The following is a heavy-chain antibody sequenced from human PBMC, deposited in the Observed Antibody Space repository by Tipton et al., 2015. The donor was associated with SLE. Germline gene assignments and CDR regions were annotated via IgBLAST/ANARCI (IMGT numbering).Heavy chain of an antibody. V-gene: IGHV3-15*01. D-gene: IGHD2-21*01. CDR3: TTGLGIARSLDFDD. J-gene: IGHJ4*02. Sequence: SLRLSCAASGFTFSNAWMSWVRQAPGKGLEWVGRIKSKTDGGTTDYAAPVKGRFTISRDDSKNTLYLQMNSLKTEDTAVYYCTTGLGIARSLDFDDLGQGTLVAVSS. CDR2: IKSKTDGGTT. CDR1: GFTFSNAW.